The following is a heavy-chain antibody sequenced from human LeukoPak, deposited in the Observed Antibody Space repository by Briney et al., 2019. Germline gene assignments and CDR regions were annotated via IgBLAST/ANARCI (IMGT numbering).Heavy chain of an antibody. D-gene: IGHD2-15*01. V-gene: IGHV1-18*01. CDR2: ISAYNGNT. Sequence: ASVKVSCKASGHTFSNYGINWVRQAPGQGLEWMGWISAYNGNTNYAQKFQGRVTMTTDTSTSTAYMELRSLRSDDTAVYYCAISYIGVGAAFDIWGQGTKVTVSS. CDR3: AISYIGVGAAFDI. CDR1: GHTFSNYG. J-gene: IGHJ3*02.